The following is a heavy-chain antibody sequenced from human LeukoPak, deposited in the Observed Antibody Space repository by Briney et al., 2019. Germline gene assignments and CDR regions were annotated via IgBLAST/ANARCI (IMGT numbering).Heavy chain of an antibody. V-gene: IGHV4-4*07. CDR3: ARQIASAGTAGFDF. Sequence: SETLSLTCTVSGGSISSYYWSWIRQPAGRGPEWIGRIYSTGSTNYNPSLKSRVTMSVDTSKNQFSLRLRSVTAADTAVYYCARQIASAGTAGFDFWGQGALVTVSS. D-gene: IGHD6-13*01. J-gene: IGHJ4*02. CDR2: IYSTGST. CDR1: GGSISSYY.